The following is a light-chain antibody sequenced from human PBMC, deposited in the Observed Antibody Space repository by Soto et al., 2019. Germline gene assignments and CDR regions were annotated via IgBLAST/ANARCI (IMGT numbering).Light chain of an antibody. J-gene: IGLJ1*01. CDR3: SSYTSSNIYV. CDR2: DVS. Sequence: QSALTQPASVSGSPGQSITISCTGTSSDVGGYNYVSWYQQHPGKAPKLMIYDVSNRPSGVSNRFSGSKSGNTASLTISVLQAEDEADYYCSSYTSSNIYVFGTGTKLTVL. V-gene: IGLV2-14*01. CDR1: SSDVGGYNY.